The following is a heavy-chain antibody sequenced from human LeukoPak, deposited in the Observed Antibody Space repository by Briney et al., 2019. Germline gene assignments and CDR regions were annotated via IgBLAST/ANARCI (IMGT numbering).Heavy chain of an antibody. V-gene: IGHV4-38-2*02. CDR1: GYSISSGYY. CDR2: IYHSGST. J-gene: IGHJ3*02. CDR3: ASRYYYDSSGYLPDAFDI. Sequence: SETLSLTCTVSGYSISSGYYWGWIRQPPGKGLEWIGSIYHSGSTYYNPSLKSRVTISVDTSKNQFSLKLSSVTAADTAVYYCASRYYYDSSGYLPDAFDIWGQGTMVTVSS. D-gene: IGHD3-22*01.